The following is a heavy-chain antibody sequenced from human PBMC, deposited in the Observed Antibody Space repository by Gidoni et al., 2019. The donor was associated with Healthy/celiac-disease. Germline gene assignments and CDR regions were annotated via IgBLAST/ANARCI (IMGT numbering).Heavy chain of an antibody. Sequence: GRFTISRDNAKNSLYLQMNSLRAEDTAVYYCARVGHDYSNSEGDYFDYWGQGTLVTVSS. D-gene: IGHD4-4*01. CDR3: ARVGHDYSNSEGDYFDY. V-gene: IGHV3-11*05. J-gene: IGHJ4*02.